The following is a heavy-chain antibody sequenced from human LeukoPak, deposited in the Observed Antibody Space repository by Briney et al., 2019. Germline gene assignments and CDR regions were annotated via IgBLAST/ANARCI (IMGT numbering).Heavy chain of an antibody. J-gene: IGHJ3*02. Sequence: PGGSLRLSCAASGFTFSSYNMNWVRQAPGKGLEWVSSISSSSTYINYADSVKGRFTISRDNSKNTLYLQMNSLRAEDTAVYYCARDVPAYYYDSSGYTDAFDIWGQGTMVTVSS. CDR2: ISSSSTYI. CDR1: GFTFSSYN. D-gene: IGHD3-22*01. CDR3: ARDVPAYYYDSSGYTDAFDI. V-gene: IGHV3-21*01.